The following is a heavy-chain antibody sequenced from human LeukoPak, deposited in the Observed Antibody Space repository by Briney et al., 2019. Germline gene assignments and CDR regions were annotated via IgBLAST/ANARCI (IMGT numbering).Heavy chain of an antibody. CDR1: GFTFSSYA. D-gene: IGHD2-2*01. Sequence: GGTLRFSCAASGFTFSSYAMSWVRQAPGHGLMWVSAISGSGGSTYYADSVKGRFTISRDNSKNTLYLQMNSLRAEDTAVYYCAKAYCSSTSCYADYWGQGTLVTVSS. J-gene: IGHJ4*02. CDR3: AKAYCSSTSCYADY. CDR2: ISGSGGST. V-gene: IGHV3-23*01.